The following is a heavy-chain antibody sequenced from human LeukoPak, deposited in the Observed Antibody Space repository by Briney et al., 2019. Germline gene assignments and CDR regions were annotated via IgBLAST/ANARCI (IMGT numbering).Heavy chain of an antibody. Sequence: SETLSLTCAVYGGSFSDYLWGWIRQPPGKGLEWIGEINHSGRTYYNPSLKSRVTISVDTSKNQFSLNLSSVTAADTAVYYCARDVVVVPAAIHYGMDVWGQGTTVTVSS. D-gene: IGHD2-2*01. CDR1: GGSFSDYL. J-gene: IGHJ6*02. CDR3: ARDVVVVPAAIHYGMDV. V-gene: IGHV4-34*01. CDR2: INHSGRT.